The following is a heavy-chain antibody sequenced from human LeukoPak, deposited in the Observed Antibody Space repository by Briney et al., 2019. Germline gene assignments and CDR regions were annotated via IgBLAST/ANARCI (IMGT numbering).Heavy chain of an antibody. Sequence: GGSLRLSCAASGFTFSNYAMRWVRQAPGKGLEWVSGISGSGDSTYYADSVKGRFTISRDNSKNTLYLQMNSLRAEDTAVYYCARDYYDFWSGYPRDYYYCMDVWGKGTTVTVSS. CDR3: ARDYYDFWSGYPRDYYYCMDV. V-gene: IGHV3-23*01. J-gene: IGHJ6*03. CDR1: GFTFSNYA. D-gene: IGHD3-3*01. CDR2: ISGSGDST.